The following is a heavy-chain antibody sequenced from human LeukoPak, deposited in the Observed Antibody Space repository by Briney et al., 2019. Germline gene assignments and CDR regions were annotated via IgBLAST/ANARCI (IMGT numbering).Heavy chain of an antibody. Sequence: SETLSLTCTVSGDSLSSHYWSWIRQPPGKGLEWIGYIYGSGSTHYDPSLRSRVTISENTSKNQFSLKLTSVTAADTAVYYCARNVGWYSHDSWGQGTLVTVSS. V-gene: IGHV4-59*08. CDR1: GDSLSSHY. J-gene: IGHJ4*02. CDR3: ARNVGWYSHDS. CDR2: IYGSGST. D-gene: IGHD6-19*01.